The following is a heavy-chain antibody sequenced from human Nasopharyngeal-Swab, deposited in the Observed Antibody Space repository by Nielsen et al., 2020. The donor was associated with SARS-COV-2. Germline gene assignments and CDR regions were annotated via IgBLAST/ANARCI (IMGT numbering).Heavy chain of an antibody. D-gene: IGHD2-2*01. J-gene: IGHJ5*02. CDR1: GFTFSSYD. CDR2: IGTAGDT. V-gene: IGHV3-13*04. Sequence: LTCAASGFTFSSYDMHWVRQATGKGLEWVSAIGTAGDTYYPGSVKGRFTISRENAKNSLYLQMNSLRAGDTAVYYCARARPDIVVVPAALLFDPWGQGTLVTVSS. CDR3: ARARPDIVVVPAALLFDP.